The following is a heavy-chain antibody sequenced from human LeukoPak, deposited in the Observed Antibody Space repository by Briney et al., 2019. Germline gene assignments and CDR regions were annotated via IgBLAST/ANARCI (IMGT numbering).Heavy chain of an antibody. CDR2: ISGSGGST. V-gene: IGHV3-23*01. D-gene: IGHD3-22*01. Sequence: GGSLRLSCAASGFTFSSYAMSWVRQAPGKGLEWVSAISGSGGSTYYADSVKGRFTISRDNSKNTLYLQMNNLRAEDTAVYYCAKGGWYYDSSGYCGYWGQETLVTVSS. CDR3: AKGGWYYDSSGYCGY. CDR1: GFTFSSYA. J-gene: IGHJ4*02.